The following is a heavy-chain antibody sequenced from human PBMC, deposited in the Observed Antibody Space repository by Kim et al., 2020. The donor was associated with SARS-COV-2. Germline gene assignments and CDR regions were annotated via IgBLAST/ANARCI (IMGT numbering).Heavy chain of an antibody. CDR1: GFSFSTYA. V-gene: IGHV3-23*01. Sequence: GGSLRLSCAASGFSFSTYAMSWVRQAPGKGLEWVSIVSGSGANTYYADSVTGRVSISRDNTKNTRYLHMNSLRAENTAADYCANPLGKSCCSEWGQGTL. D-gene: IGHD2-15*01. J-gene: IGHJ1*01. CDR3: ANPLGKSCCSE. CDR2: VSGSGANT.